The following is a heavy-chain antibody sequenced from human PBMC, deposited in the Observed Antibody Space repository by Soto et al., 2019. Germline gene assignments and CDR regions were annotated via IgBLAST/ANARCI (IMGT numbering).Heavy chain of an antibody. CDR1: GFTFSTYA. CDR3: AKDRDALRVMWNFQH. J-gene: IGHJ1*01. V-gene: IGHV3-23*01. D-gene: IGHD3-16*01. Sequence: EVQLLESGGGLVQPGGSLRLSCEASGFTFSTYAMSWFRQAPGKGLEWVSAISGSGGSTYYADSGKGRFTISRDNSKNTLYLQMNSLRAEDTAVYYCAKDRDALRVMWNFQHWGQGTLVTVSS. CDR2: ISGSGGST.